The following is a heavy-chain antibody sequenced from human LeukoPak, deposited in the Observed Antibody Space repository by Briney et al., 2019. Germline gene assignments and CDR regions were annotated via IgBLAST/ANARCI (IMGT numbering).Heavy chain of an antibody. Sequence: PSETLSLTCTVSGGSISSYYWSWIRQPPGKGLEWIGYIYYSGSTNYNPSLKSRVTISVDTSKNQFSLKLSSVTAADTAVYYCARQRVAAVDMDNWFDPWGQGTLVTVSS. CDR1: GGSISSYY. CDR2: IYYSGST. CDR3: ARQRVAAVDMDNWFDP. D-gene: IGHD2-15*01. V-gene: IGHV4-59*08. J-gene: IGHJ5*02.